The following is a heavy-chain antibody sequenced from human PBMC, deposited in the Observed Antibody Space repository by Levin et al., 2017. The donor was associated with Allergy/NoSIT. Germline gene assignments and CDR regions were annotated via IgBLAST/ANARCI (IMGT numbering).Heavy chain of an antibody. J-gene: IGHJ4*01. CDR2: INHSGST. D-gene: IGHD2-15*01. CDR3: ARVDCSGGSCKIDY. CDR1: GGSFSGYY. Sequence: PSETLSLTCAVYGGSFSGYYWSWIRQPPGKGLEWIGEINHSGSTNYNPSLKSRVTISVDTSKNQFSLKLRSVTAADTAVYYCARVDCSGGSCKIDYWGHGTLVTVSS. V-gene: IGHV4-34*01.